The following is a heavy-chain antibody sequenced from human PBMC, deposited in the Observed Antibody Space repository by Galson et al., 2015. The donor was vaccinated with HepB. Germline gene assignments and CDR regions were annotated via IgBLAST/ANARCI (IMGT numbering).Heavy chain of an antibody. Sequence: SVKVSCKASGYTFTSYGISWVRQAPGQGLEWMGWISAYNGNTNYAQKLQGRVTMTTDTSTSTAYMELRSLRSDDTAVYYCARDSGYDYLDYYYGMDVWGQGTTVTVSS. D-gene: IGHD5-12*01. CDR2: ISAYNGNT. CDR3: ARDSGYDYLDYYYGMDV. J-gene: IGHJ6*02. CDR1: GYTFTSYG. V-gene: IGHV1-18*01.